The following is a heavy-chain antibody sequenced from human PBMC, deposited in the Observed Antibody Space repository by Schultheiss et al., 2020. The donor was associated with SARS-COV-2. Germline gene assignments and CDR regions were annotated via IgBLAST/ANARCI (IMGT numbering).Heavy chain of an antibody. J-gene: IGHJ6*02. V-gene: IGHV1-18*01. CDR1: GYTFTSYD. D-gene: IGHD2-2*01. Sequence: ASVKVSCKASGYTFTSYDITWVRQAPGQGLEWLGWISAYNGNTYYAQILQGRVTMTTDTSTSTAYMELRSLRSDDTAVYYCAREGYCSSTSCPNVWGQGTTVTVSS. CDR2: ISAYNGNT. CDR3: AREGYCSSTSCPNV.